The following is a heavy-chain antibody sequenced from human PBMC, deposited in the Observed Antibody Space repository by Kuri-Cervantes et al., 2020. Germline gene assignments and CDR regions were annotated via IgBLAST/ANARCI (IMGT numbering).Heavy chain of an antibody. CDR2: IYYSGST. D-gene: IGHD3-10*01. V-gene: IGHV4-30-4*01. J-gene: IGHJ4*02. CDR3: ASVLLWFGELGPYFDY. CDR1: GGSISNYY. Sequence: SETLSLTCTVSGGSISNYYWSWIRQPPGKGLEGIGYIYYSGSTYYNPSLKSRVTISVDTSKNQFSLKLSSVTAADTAVYYCASVLLWFGELGPYFDYWGQRTLVTVSS.